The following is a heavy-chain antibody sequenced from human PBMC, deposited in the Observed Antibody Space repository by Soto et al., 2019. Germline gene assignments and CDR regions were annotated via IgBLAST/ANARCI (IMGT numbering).Heavy chain of an antibody. V-gene: IGHV3-23*01. J-gene: IGHJ4*02. CDR1: GFTFNKYA. CDR2: ISKSGDTT. Sequence: EVRLLESGGGLVQPGGSLRLSCAASGFTFNKYAMNWVRQAPGKGLEWVSGISKSGDTTYYADSVKGRFTISRDNSKDTLYLQMNSLRDEDTALYYCLFSNFLGWGQGTLVTVSS. D-gene: IGHD4-4*01. CDR3: LFSNFLG.